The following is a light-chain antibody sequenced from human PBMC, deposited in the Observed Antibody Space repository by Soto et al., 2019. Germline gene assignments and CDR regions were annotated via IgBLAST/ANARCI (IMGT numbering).Light chain of an antibody. J-gene: IGKJ1*01. CDR3: HQRQSWPRT. V-gene: IGKV3D-15*01. CDR2: GAS. CDR1: QSVSSN. Sequence: EIVLTQSPATLSVSPGERATRSCRASQSVSSNLAWYQQKPGQAPRLLIYGASSRATGIPDRFSGSGSGTDFTLTISRLEPEDFAVYYCHQRQSWPRTFGQGTKVDI.